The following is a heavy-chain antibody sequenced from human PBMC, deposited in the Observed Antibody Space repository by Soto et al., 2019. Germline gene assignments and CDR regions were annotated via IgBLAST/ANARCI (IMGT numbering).Heavy chain of an antibody. V-gene: IGHV4-31*03. CDR2: IYYSGST. D-gene: IGHD6-13*01. Sequence: SETLSLTCTVSGGSISSGGYYWGWIRQPPGKGLEWIGYIYYSGSTYYNPSLKSRVTISVDTSKNQFSLKLRSVTSADTAVYYCARDFRYRAAAGADSIYYYYGMDCWGQGTRVTFSS. CDR1: GGSISSGGYY. CDR3: ARDFRYRAAAGADSIYYYYGMDC. J-gene: IGHJ6*02.